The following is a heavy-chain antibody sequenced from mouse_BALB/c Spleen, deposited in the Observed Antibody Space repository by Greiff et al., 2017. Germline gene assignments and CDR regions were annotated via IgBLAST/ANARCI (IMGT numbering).Heavy chain of an antibody. CDR3: AIYDYDGYFDV. CDR1: GYSITSDYA. Sequence: EVHLVESGPGLVKPSQSLSLTCTVTGYSITSDYAWNWIRQFPGNKLEWMGYISYSGSTSYNPSLKSRISITRDTSKNQFFLQLNSVTTEDTATYYCAIYDYDGYFDVWGAGTTVTVSS. CDR2: ISYSGST. D-gene: IGHD2-4*01. J-gene: IGHJ1*01. V-gene: IGHV3-2*02.